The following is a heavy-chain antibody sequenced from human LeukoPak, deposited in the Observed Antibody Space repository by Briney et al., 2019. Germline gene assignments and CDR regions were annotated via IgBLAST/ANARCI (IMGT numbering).Heavy chain of an antibody. CDR2: IYSGGTT. CDR1: GFTVTTNY. J-gene: IGHJ4*02. CDR3: AMGCGYLFDY. D-gene: IGHD3-22*01. V-gene: IGHV3-53*01. Sequence: GGSLRLSCAASGFTVTTNYMNWVRQAPGKGLEWVAVIYSGGTTYYADSVKGRFTISRDNSKNTLYLQMNTLRAEDTAVYYCAMGCGYLFDYWGQGTLVTVSS.